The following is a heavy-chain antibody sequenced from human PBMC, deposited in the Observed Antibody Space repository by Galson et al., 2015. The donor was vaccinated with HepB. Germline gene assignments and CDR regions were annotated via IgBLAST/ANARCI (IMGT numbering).Heavy chain of an antibody. V-gene: IGHV3-21*01. D-gene: IGHD3-10*01. CDR1: GFTFSTYS. CDR2: INSRSHYI. CDR3: ARSTMIREIVIRHGMDV. Sequence: SLRLSCAASGFTFSTYSMNWVRQAPGKGLEWVSSINSRSHYIYYADSVKGRFTISRDNAKNSLYLLMNSLRAEDTAVYYCARSTMIREIVIRHGMDVWGRGTTATVSS. J-gene: IGHJ6*02.